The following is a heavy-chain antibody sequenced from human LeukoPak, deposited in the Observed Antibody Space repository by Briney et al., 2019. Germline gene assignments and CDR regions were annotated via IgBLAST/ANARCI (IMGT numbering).Heavy chain of an antibody. CDR1: GGSISSRTYY. V-gene: IGHV4-39*01. CDR2: IYYSGST. CDR3: ARIRVHSSTLNFDY. Sequence: SETLSLTCNVSGGSISSRTYYWGWIRQPPGKGLEWIGSIYYSGSTYYNPSLKSRVTISVDTSKNQFSLKLGSVTAADTAVYYCARIRVHSSTLNFDYWGQGTLVTVSS. J-gene: IGHJ4*02. D-gene: IGHD6-6*01.